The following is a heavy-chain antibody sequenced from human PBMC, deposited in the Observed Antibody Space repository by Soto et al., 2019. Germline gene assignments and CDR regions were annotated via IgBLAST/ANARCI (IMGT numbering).Heavy chain of an antibody. D-gene: IGHD6-13*01. Sequence: GASVKVSCKASGYTFTNYDISWVRQTTGQGLEWMGWMNPNSGNGGYAQKFQGRVTMTRNTSITTAYMEVSSLSSEDTAIYYCARMATSGTLNWFDPWGQGTLVTVSS. CDR3: ARMATSGTLNWFDP. CDR2: MNPNSGNG. J-gene: IGHJ5*02. V-gene: IGHV1-8*02. CDR1: GYTFTNYD.